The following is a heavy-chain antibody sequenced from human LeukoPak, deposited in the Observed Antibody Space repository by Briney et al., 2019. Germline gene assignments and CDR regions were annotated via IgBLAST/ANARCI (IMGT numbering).Heavy chain of an antibody. J-gene: IGHJ4*02. Sequence: GGSLRLSCAASGFTFSSYAVHWVRQAPGKGLEWVAVISYDGSNKYYADSVKGRFTISRDNSKNTLYLQMNSLRAEDTAVYYCARDKGDYGDYPDYWGQGTLVTVSS. V-gene: IGHV3-30*04. CDR2: ISYDGSNK. D-gene: IGHD4-17*01. CDR3: ARDKGDYGDYPDY. CDR1: GFTFSSYA.